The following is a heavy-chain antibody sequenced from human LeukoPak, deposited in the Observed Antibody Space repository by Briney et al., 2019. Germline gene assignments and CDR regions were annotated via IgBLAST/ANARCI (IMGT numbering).Heavy chain of an antibody. CDR2: IYPGDSDT. J-gene: IGHJ4*02. Sequence: SGESLRISCKGSGYSFTSYWIGWVRQMPGKGLEWMGIIYPGDSDTRYSPSFQGQVTISADKSISTAYLQWSSLKDYCARSVGIAVAGHFDYWGQGTLVTVSS. CDR1: GYSFTSYW. V-gene: IGHV5-51*01. CDR3: AVAGHFDY. D-gene: IGHD6-19*01.